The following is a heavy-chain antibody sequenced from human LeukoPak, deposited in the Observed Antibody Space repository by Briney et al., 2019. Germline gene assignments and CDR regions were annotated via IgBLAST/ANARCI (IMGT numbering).Heavy chain of an antibody. CDR3: ARSITIFGVVDGEHDAFDI. Sequence: PSETLSLTCAVYGGSFSGYYWSWIRQPPGKGLEWIGYIYYSGSTNYNPSLKSRVTISVDTSKNQFSLKLSSVTAADTAVYYCARSITIFGVVDGEHDAFDIWGQGTMVTVSS. V-gene: IGHV4-59*01. D-gene: IGHD3-3*01. J-gene: IGHJ3*02. CDR1: GGSFSGYY. CDR2: IYYSGST.